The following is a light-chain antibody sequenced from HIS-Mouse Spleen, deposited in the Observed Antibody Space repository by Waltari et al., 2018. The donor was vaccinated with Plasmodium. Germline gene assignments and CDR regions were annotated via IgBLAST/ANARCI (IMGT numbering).Light chain of an antibody. CDR3: QAWDSSTAWV. Sequence: SYELTQPPSVSVSPGQTASITCSGDKLGDKYAWWYQQKPGQSPVLVIYQDSKRPSRIPERCSGSNAGNTATLTISGTQAMDEADYYCQAWDSSTAWVFGGGTKLTVL. V-gene: IGLV3-1*01. CDR1: KLGDKY. J-gene: IGLJ2*01. CDR2: QDS.